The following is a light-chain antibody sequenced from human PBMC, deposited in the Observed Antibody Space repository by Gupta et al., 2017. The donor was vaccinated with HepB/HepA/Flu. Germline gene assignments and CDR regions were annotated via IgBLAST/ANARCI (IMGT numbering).Light chain of an antibody. J-gene: IGLJ2*01. Sequence: QAGLTQPPAVANDSRRTATLTCTGHGNNVGNQDAVCLQQHQRHPPELLSYRNNTRPSGVAGRFSASRSGNTASLTITGLHPEDEADYFYSAWDSSLNAVLFGGGTKLTVL. V-gene: IGLV10-54*04. CDR3: SAWDSSLNAVL. CDR2: RNN. CDR1: GNNVGNQD.